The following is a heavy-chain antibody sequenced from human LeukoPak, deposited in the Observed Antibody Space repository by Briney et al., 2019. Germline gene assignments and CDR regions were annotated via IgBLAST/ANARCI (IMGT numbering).Heavy chain of an antibody. Sequence: TSETLSLTCAVSGYSISSGYYWGWIRQPPGKGLEWIGSIYHSGSTYYNPSLKSRVTISVDTSKNQFSLKLSPVTAADTAVYYCARLSKNYDFWSGYQGNFDYWGQGTLVTVSS. CDR1: GYSISSGYY. CDR3: ARLSKNYDFWSGYQGNFDY. CDR2: IYHSGST. D-gene: IGHD3-3*01. J-gene: IGHJ4*02. V-gene: IGHV4-38-2*01.